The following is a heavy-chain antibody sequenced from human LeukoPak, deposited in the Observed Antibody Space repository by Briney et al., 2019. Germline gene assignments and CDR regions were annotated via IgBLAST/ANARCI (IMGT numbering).Heavy chain of an antibody. Sequence: SETLSLTCAVYGGSFSGYYLSWIRQSPGKGLEWIGEINHSGSTNYNPSLKSRVTISVDTSKNQFSLKVSSMTAADTAVYYCARGRNRNCSGGSCYSIGYWGQGALVTVSS. CDR2: INHSGST. J-gene: IGHJ4*02. V-gene: IGHV4-34*01. CDR1: GGSFSGYY. D-gene: IGHD2-15*01. CDR3: ARGRNRNCSGGSCYSIGY.